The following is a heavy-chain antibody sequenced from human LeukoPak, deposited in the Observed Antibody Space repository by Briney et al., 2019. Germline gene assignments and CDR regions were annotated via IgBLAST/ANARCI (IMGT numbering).Heavy chain of an antibody. D-gene: IGHD6-19*01. J-gene: IGHJ3*02. CDR3: ARGSVGGAFDI. CDR2: IYTSGST. Sequence: PSETLSLTCTVSGGSISSGSYYWRWIRQPAGKGLEWIGRIYTSGSTNYNPSLKSRVTISVDTSKNQFSLKLSSVTAADTAVYYCARGSVGGAFDIWGQGTMVTVSS. V-gene: IGHV4-61*02. CDR1: GGSISSGSYY.